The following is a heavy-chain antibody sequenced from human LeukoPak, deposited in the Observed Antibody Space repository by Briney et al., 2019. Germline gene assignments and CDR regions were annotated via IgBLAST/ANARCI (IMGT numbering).Heavy chain of an antibody. V-gene: IGHV4-39*01. D-gene: IGHD4-17*01. J-gene: IGHJ6*03. Sequence: SETLSLTCTVSGGSISSSSYYWGWIRQPPGKGLEWIGSIYYSGSTYYNPSLKSRVTISVDTSKNQFSLKLSSVTAADTAVYYCARIKTTVTTDYYYYMDVWGKGTTVTVSS. CDR2: IYYSGST. CDR3: ARIKTTVTTDYYYYMDV. CDR1: GGSISSSSYY.